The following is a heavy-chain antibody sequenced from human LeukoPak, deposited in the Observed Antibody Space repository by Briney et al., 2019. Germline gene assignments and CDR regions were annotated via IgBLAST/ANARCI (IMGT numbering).Heavy chain of an antibody. Sequence: PGGSLRLSCAASGFTFSSYSMNWVRQAPGKGLEWVSYISSSSSTIYYADSVKGRFTISRDNSRNTLDLQMNSLRVEDTAVYYCVRERFNNDYEAWGQGILVTVSS. CDR1: GFTFSSYS. J-gene: IGHJ5*02. V-gene: IGHV3-48*01. CDR3: VRERFNNDYEA. CDR2: ISSSSSTI. D-gene: IGHD3-22*01.